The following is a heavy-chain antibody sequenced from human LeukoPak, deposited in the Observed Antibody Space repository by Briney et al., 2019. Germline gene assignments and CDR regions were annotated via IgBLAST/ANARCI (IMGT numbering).Heavy chain of an antibody. CDR2: IIPIFGTA. J-gene: IGHJ6*02. Sequence: GASVKVPCKASGGTFSSYAISWVRQAPGQGLEWMGGIIPIFGTANYAQKFQGRVTITADESTSTAYMELSSLRSEDTAVYYCARGRTYYYDSSGSRYYYGMDVWGQGTTVTVSS. D-gene: IGHD3-22*01. CDR3: ARGRTYYYDSSGSRYYYGMDV. CDR1: GGTFSSYA. V-gene: IGHV1-69*01.